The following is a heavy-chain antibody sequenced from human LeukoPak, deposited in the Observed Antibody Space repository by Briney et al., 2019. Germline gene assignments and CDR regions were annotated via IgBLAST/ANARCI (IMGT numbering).Heavy chain of an antibody. CDR2: TRYDESNK. D-gene: IGHD6-6*01. V-gene: IGHV3-30*02. CDR1: GFIFSHYG. J-gene: IGHJ6*03. Sequence: PGGSLRLSCAASGFIFSHYGMHWFRQAPGKGLEWVAFTRYDESNKYYADSVKGRFTISRDNSNTTLYLQMNSLRSEDTAVYYCARDGSRPGYYYYMDVWGKGTTVTVSS. CDR3: ARDGSRPGYYYYMDV.